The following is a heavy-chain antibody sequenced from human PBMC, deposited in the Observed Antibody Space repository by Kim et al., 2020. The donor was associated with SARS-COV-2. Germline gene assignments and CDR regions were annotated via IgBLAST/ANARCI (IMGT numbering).Heavy chain of an antibody. CDR3: ARRRGLTTVVTWGRDYYYGMDV. CDR1: GGTFSSYA. Sequence: SVKVSCKASGGTFSSYAISWVRQAPGQGLEWMGGIIPIFGTANYAQKFQGRVTITADESTSTAYMELSSLRSEDTAVYYCARRRGLTTVVTWGRDYYYGMDVWGQGTTVTVSS. CDR2: IIPIFGTA. V-gene: IGHV1-69*13. J-gene: IGHJ6*02. D-gene: IGHD4-17*01.